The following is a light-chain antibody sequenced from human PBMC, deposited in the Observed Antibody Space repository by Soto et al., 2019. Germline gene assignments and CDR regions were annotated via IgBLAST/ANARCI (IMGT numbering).Light chain of an antibody. CDR2: EVT. Sequence: QSVLAQPPSASGFPGQSVTISCTGTSSDVGYYDYVSWYQQHPGKAPKLVIYEVTKRPSGVPDRVSASKSGNTASLTVSGLRAEDEADYYCATWDDSLSGVVFGGGTKVTVL. J-gene: IGLJ2*01. CDR3: ATWDDSLSGVV. V-gene: IGLV2-8*01. CDR1: SSDVGYYDY.